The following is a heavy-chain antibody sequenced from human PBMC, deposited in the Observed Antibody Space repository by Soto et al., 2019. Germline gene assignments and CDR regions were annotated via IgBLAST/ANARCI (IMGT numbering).Heavy chain of an antibody. CDR2: IWYDGSNK. J-gene: IGHJ4*02. CDR1: GFTFSSYG. Sequence: QVQLVESGGGVVQPGRSLRLSCAASGFTFSSYGMHWVRQAPGKGLEWVAVIWYDGSNKYYADSVKGRFTISRDNSKNQLSLQMNRLRAEDTAVYYCAREAAAGGGDFDYWGQGTLVTVSS. CDR3: AREAAAGGGDFDY. D-gene: IGHD6-13*01. V-gene: IGHV3-33*01.